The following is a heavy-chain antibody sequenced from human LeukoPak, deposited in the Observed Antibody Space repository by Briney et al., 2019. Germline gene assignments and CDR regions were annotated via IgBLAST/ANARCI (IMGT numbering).Heavy chain of an antibody. D-gene: IGHD1-26*01. CDR3: ASGTYY. CDR1: GFTFSNYW. CDR2: IMHDGRDK. J-gene: IGHJ4*02. Sequence: PGGSLRLSCAASGFTFSNYWMSWVRQAPRKGLEWGGNIMHDGRDKYYVDTVKGRFTISRDNHMNCLYLQMKSLRAEDTAVYYCASGTYYWGQGTLVTVSS. V-gene: IGHV3-7*05.